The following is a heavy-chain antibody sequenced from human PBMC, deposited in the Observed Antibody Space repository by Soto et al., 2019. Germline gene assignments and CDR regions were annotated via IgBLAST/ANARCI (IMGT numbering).Heavy chain of an antibody. Sequence: EVQLLESGGGLVQPGGSLRVSCATSGFTFKNFVMSWVRQAPGKGLEWVAAIRASGEQTFYADSVKGRFTISRDNSKNMVFLLMNRLRDDDTALYFCAQDRGWGVVSPSHDSWGQGTLVTVSS. CDR2: IRASGEQT. CDR1: GFTFKNFV. J-gene: IGHJ4*02. D-gene: IGHD2-21*01. V-gene: IGHV3-23*01. CDR3: AQDRGWGVVSPSHDS.